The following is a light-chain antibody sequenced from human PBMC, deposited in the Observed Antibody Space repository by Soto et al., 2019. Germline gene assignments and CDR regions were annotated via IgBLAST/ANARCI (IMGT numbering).Light chain of an antibody. V-gene: IGKV3-20*01. Sequence: EILLTQSPGTLSLSPGERATLSCRASQSVSNNYLAWYKQKPCQAPRLLIYGASNRATGIPDRLSGSGSGTEFTLTISRMEPEDFAVYYCQQYGSSGTFGHGTKVDIK. CDR2: GAS. CDR3: QQYGSSGT. CDR1: QSVSNNY. J-gene: IGKJ1*01.